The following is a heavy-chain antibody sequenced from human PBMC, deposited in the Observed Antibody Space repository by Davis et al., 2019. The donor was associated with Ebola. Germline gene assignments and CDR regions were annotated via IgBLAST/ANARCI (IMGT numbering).Heavy chain of an antibody. CDR1: GFTFSSYA. Sequence: PGGSLRLSCAASGFTFSSYAMSWVRQAPGKGLEWVSAISGSGGSTFYPDSVKGRFTISRDNSKNTLYLQMNSLRAEDTAVYYCAKGGIRFLDYWGQGTPVTVSS. J-gene: IGHJ4*02. CDR2: ISGSGGST. D-gene: IGHD3-3*01. V-gene: IGHV3-23*01. CDR3: AKGGIRFLDY.